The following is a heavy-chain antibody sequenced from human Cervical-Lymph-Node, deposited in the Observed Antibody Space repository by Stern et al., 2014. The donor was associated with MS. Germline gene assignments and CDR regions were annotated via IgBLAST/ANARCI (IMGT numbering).Heavy chain of an antibody. CDR3: ARSLHYYDSGGYLDKENDAFDI. CDR1: GFSLSTSGMR. V-gene: IGHV2-70*04. D-gene: IGHD3-22*01. Sequence: QVTLRESGPALVKPTQTLTLTCTFSGFSLSTSGMRVSWIRQPPGKALEWLARIDWGDGKFYSTSLKTRLTISKDTSKNQVVLTMTNMDHVDTATYYCARSLHYYDSGGYLDKENDAFDIWGQGTMVTVSS. CDR2: IDWGDGK. J-gene: IGHJ3*02.